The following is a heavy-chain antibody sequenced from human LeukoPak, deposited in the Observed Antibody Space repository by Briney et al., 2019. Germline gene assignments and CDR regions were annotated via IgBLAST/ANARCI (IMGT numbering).Heavy chain of an antibody. CDR1: GFTFSSYA. J-gene: IGHJ4*02. D-gene: IGHD5-18*01. V-gene: IGHV3-23*01. CDR3: ATGDYSYGLYFDY. Sequence: PGWSLRLSCAASGFTFSSYAMSWVRQAPGKGLEWVSAISGSGGSTYYADSVKGRFTISRDNSKNTLYLQMNSLRAEDTAVYYCATGDYSYGLYFDYWGQGTLVTVSS. CDR2: ISGSGGST.